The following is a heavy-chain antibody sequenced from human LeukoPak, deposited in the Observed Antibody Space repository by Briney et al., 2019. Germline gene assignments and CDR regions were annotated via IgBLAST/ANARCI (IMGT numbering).Heavy chain of an antibody. J-gene: IGHJ5*02. V-gene: IGHV4-59*01. D-gene: IGHD1-1*01. CDR2: ISYSGST. CDR1: GGSISSYD. Sequence: SETLSLTCTVSGGSISSYDWGWIRQPPGKGLEWIGYISYSGSTNFNPSLKSRVTISVDTSKNQFSLKLSSVTAAETAVYYCAREGTAGTNLNWFDPWGQGTLVTVSS. CDR3: AREGTAGTNLNWFDP.